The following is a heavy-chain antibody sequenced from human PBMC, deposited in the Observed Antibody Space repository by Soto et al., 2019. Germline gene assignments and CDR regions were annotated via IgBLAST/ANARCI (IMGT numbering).Heavy chain of an antibody. CDR3: ARHHDA. Sequence: PSETLSLTCTVSGGSIISYYWSWILQPPWKGLEWIGYIYYSGSTNYNPSLKSRVTISVDTSKNQFSLKLSSVTAADTAVYYCARHHDAWGQGTLVTVSS. CDR2: IYYSGST. V-gene: IGHV4-59*08. J-gene: IGHJ5*02. CDR1: GGSIISYY.